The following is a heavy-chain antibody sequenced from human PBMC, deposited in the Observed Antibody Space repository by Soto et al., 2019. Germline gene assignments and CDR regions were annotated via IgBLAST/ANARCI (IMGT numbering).Heavy chain of an antibody. CDR2: ISSSSSYI. CDR1: GFTFSSYS. V-gene: IGHV3-21*01. CDR3: AREGVTTRRGFDY. D-gene: IGHD4-17*01. J-gene: IGHJ4*02. Sequence: GGSLRLSCAASGFTFSSYSMNWVRQAPGKGLEWVSSISSSSSYIYYADSVKGRFTISRDNAKNSLYLQMNSLRAEDTAVYYCAREGVTTRRGFDYWGQGTLVTVSS.